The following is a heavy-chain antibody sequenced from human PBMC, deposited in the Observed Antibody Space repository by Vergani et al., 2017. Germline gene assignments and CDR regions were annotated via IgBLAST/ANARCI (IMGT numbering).Heavy chain of an antibody. V-gene: IGHV5-10-1*01. D-gene: IGHD6-19*01. CDR2: IDPSDSYT. CDR3: ARQVAVAGKWWGPYYYYGMDV. J-gene: IGHJ6*02. Sequence: EVQLVQSGAEVKTPGESLRISCKGSGYSFTSYWISWVRQMPGKGLDWMGRIDPSDSYTNYSPSFQGHVTISADKSISTAYLQWSSLKASDTAMYYCARQVAVAGKWWGPYYYYGMDVWGQGTTVTVSS. CDR1: GYSFTSYW.